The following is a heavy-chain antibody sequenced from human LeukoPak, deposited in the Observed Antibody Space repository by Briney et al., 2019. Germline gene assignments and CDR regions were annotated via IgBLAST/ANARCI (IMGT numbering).Heavy chain of an antibody. CDR2: INPNSGGT. J-gene: IGHJ6*03. V-gene: IGHV1-2*02. Sequence: ASVKVSCKASGYSFTGYYMHWVRQAPGQGLEWMGWINPNSGGTNYAQKFQGRVTMTRDTSISTAYMEMSRLRSDDTAVYYCARTRRGYCSGGNCRNYYYMDVWGKGTTVTVSS. CDR3: ARTRRGYCSGGNCRNYYYMDV. D-gene: IGHD2-15*01. CDR1: GYSFTGYY.